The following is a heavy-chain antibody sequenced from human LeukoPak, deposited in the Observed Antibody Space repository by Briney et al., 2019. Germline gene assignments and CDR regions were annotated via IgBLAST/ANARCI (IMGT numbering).Heavy chain of an antibody. CDR1: GGSISSGDYY. V-gene: IGHV4-39*07. J-gene: IGHJ4*02. CDR3: ARDEAGGSYHLDH. Sequence: SETLSLTCTVSGGSISSGDYYWGWIRQPPGKGLEWIGSIYYSGSTYYNPSLKSRVTISVDTSKNQLSLRLSSVTAADTAVYYCARDEAGGSYHLDHWGQGTLVTVSS. D-gene: IGHD1-26*01. CDR2: IYYSGST.